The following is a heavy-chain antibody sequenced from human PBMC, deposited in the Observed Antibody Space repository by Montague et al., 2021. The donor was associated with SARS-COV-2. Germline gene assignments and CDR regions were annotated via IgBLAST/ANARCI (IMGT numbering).Heavy chain of an antibody. CDR3: ARTTTRMLYPENAFDI. Sequence: CAISGDSVSSNTATWNWIRQSPSRGPEWLGRTYYRSKWYHDYAISLKSRITINPDTSKNQFSLQLSSVAPEDTAVFYCARTTTRMLYPENAFDIWGQRAMVTVSS. V-gene: IGHV6-1*01. D-gene: IGHD2-15*01. CDR2: TYYRSKWYH. J-gene: IGHJ3*02. CDR1: GDSVSSNTAT.